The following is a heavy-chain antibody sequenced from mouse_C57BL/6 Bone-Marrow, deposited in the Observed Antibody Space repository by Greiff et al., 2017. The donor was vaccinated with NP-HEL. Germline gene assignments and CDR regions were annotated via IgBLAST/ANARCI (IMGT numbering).Heavy chain of an antibody. J-gene: IGHJ1*03. CDR2: IHPNSGST. Sequence: VQLQQSGPELVKPGASVKISCKASGYAFSSSWMNWVKQRPGKGLEWIGMIHPNSGSTNYNEKFKSKATLTVDKSSSTAYMQLSSLSSEDSAVYYCARSTATGYFDVWGTGTTVTVSS. CDR3: ARSTATGYFDV. D-gene: IGHD1-2*01. V-gene: IGHV1-64*01. CDR1: GYAFSSSW.